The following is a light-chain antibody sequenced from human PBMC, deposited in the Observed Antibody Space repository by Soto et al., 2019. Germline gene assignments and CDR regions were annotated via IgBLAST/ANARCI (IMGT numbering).Light chain of an antibody. CDR1: ESVRSR. V-gene: IGKV3-11*01. CDR3: QQRTNWACT. Sequence: EIVLTQSPATLSLSPGDRATLSCRASESVRSRLAWYQQKPGQPPRLLIFAASSRATDIPARFSGSGSGTDFTLTISSLEPEDFAVYYCQQRTNWACTFGPGTRVDIK. CDR2: AAS. J-gene: IGKJ3*01.